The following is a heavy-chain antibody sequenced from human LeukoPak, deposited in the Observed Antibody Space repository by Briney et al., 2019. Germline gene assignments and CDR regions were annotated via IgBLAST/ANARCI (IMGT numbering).Heavy chain of an antibody. CDR1: GYTFTSYA. CDR3: ARMDQWGNRKPFDY. J-gene: IGHJ4*02. Sequence: ASVKVSCKASGYTFTSYAMHWVRQAPGQRLEWMGWINAGNGNTKYSQEFQGRVTMTRDKSTSTVYMELSSLRSDDTAVYYCARMDQWGNRKPFDYWGQGTLVTVSS. V-gene: IGHV1-3*01. CDR2: INAGNGNT. D-gene: IGHD3-16*01.